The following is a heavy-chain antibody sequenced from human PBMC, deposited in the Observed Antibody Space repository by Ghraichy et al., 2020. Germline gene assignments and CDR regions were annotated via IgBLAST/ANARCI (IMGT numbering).Heavy chain of an antibody. CDR3: ARELGIAVGSFDI. D-gene: IGHD6-19*01. Sequence: SQTLSLTCTLPAEDFSNYYWIWFRQPLGKGLEWIGYMYNSGNSNYNPSLKSRVSISVDTSKNQFFLKLNSVNATDTAVYYFARELGIAVGSFDIWGQGTKVTVSS. J-gene: IGHJ3*02. CDR1: AEDFSNYY. V-gene: IGHV4-59*01. CDR2: MYNSGNS.